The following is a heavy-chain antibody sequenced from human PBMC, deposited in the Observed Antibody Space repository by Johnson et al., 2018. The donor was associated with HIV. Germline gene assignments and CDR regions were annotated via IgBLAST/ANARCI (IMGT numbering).Heavy chain of an antibody. Sequence: QVQLVESGGGLVKPGGSLRLSCVASGFIFSDYYMSWIRQAPGKGLEWVSYISFSDSTIYSADSVQGRFTISRDNAKNSLYLQMSSLRADDTAVYYCAKGVRGSSCYDAFDIWGQGTMVTVS. V-gene: IGHV3-11*01. D-gene: IGHD6-6*01. CDR3: AKGVRGSSCYDAFDI. J-gene: IGHJ3*02. CDR2: ISFSDSTI. CDR1: GFIFSDYY.